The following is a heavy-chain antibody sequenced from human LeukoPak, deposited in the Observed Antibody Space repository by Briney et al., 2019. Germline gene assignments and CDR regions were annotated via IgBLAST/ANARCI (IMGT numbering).Heavy chain of an antibody. CDR3: ARVSPEVTLDY. CDR2: IYSGGST. V-gene: IGHV3-53*01. Sequence: GGSLRLSCAASGFSVSSNYMSWVRQAPGKGLEWVSVIYSGGSTYYADSVKGRFTISRDNSKNTLYLQMNSLRAEDAAVYYCARVSPEVTLDYWGQGTLVTVSS. CDR1: GFSVSSNY. D-gene: IGHD2-21*02. J-gene: IGHJ4*02.